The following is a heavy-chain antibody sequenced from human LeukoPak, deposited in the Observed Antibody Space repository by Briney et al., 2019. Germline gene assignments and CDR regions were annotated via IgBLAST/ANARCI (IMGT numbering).Heavy chain of an antibody. J-gene: IGHJ4*02. Sequence: GGSLRLSCAASGFTFSSYAMSWVRQAPGKGLEWVSAISGSGGSTYYADSVKGRFTISRDNSKNTLYLQMNSLRAEDTAVYYCAKDPSGSYYTGYFDYWGQGTLVTVSS. CDR3: AKDPSGSYYTGYFDY. CDR1: GFTFSSYA. D-gene: IGHD1-26*01. CDR2: ISGSGGST. V-gene: IGHV3-23*01.